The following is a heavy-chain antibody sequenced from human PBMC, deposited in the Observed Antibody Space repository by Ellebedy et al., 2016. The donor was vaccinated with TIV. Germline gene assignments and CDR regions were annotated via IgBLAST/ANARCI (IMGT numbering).Heavy chain of an antibody. J-gene: IGHJ4*02. V-gene: IGHV3-43*01. CDR3: ARGPLYGGPEGDVDY. D-gene: IGHD4-23*01. CDR2: MSWGGGTI. CDR1: GFIFEDYS. Sequence: PGGSLRLSCAASGFIFEDYSMHWVRQAPGKGLEWVSLMSWGGGTIYYADSVRGRFNISRDNSKNFLYLQMTGLTTEDTALYYCARGPLYGGPEGDVDYWGQGTLVTVSS.